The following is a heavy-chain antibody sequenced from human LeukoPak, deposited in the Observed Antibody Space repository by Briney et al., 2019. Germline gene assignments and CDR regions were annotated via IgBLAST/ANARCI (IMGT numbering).Heavy chain of an antibody. V-gene: IGHV3-23*01. CDR2: ISGSGGST. CDR3: AKDRVATVTTWFDY. CDR1: GFTFSSYA. J-gene: IGHJ4*02. Sequence: GGSLRLSCAASGFTFSSYAMSWVRQAPEKGLEWVSAISGSGGSTYYADSVKGRFTISRDNSKNTLYLQMNSLRAEDTAVYYCAKDRVATVTTWFDYWGQGTLVTVSS. D-gene: IGHD4-11*01.